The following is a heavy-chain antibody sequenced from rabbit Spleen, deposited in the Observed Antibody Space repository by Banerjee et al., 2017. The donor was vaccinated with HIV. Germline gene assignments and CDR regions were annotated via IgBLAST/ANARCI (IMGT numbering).Heavy chain of an antibody. CDR2: IAGSSSAFT. D-gene: IGHD8-1*01. Sequence: QQLEESGGGLVKPGASLTLTCKASGFDFTSTYYMCWVRQAPGKGLEWISCIAGSSSAFTYSATWAKGRFTCSKTSSTTVTLQMTSLTAADTATYFCARDTGSSFSSYGMDLWGQGTLVTVS. CDR3: ARDTGSSFSSYGMDL. CDR1: GFDFTSTYY. V-gene: IGHV1S40*01. J-gene: IGHJ6*01.